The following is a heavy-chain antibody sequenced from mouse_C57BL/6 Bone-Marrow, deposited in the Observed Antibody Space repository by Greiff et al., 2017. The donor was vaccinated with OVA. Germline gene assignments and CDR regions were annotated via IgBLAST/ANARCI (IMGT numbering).Heavy chain of an antibody. J-gene: IGHJ1*03. CDR2: INPNNGGT. D-gene: IGHD2-4*01. Sequence: EVQLVESGPELVKPGASVKIPCKASGYTFTDYNMDWVKQSHGKSLEWIGDINPNNGGTIYNQKFKGKATLTVDKSSSTAYMELRSLTSEDTAVYYCARPGDYDGEGWYFDVWGTGTTVTVSS. CDR3: ARPGDYDGEGWYFDV. CDR1: GYTFTDYN. V-gene: IGHV1-18*01.